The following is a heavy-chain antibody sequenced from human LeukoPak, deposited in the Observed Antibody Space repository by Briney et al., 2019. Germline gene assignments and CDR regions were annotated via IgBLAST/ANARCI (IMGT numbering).Heavy chain of an antibody. CDR2: IKQDGSEK. V-gene: IGHV3-7*01. CDR1: GFTFRSYW. Sequence: GYLRLSCAASGFTFRSYWMSWVRQAPGKWLEWVANIKQDGSEKYYVDSVKGRFTISRDNAKNSLYLQMNSLRAEDTAVYYCARDASGALDYWGQGTLVTVSS. CDR3: ARDASGALDY. D-gene: IGHD3-10*01. J-gene: IGHJ4*02.